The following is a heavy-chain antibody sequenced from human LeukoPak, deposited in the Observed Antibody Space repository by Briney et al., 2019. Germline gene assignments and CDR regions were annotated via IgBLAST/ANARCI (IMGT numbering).Heavy chain of an antibody. CDR3: ARDQYCSGGSCYSTLGYYYYYYMDV. CDR1: GDSVSGNSVA. CDR2: TYYRSKWYN. D-gene: IGHD2-15*01. Sequence: SQTLSLTCAISGDSVSGNSVAWNWIRQSPSRGLEWLGRTYYRSKWYNDYAVSVKSRITINPDTSKNQFSLQLNSVTPEDTAVYYCARDQYCSGGSCYSTLGYYYYYYMDVWGKGTTVTVSS. V-gene: IGHV6-1*01. J-gene: IGHJ6*03.